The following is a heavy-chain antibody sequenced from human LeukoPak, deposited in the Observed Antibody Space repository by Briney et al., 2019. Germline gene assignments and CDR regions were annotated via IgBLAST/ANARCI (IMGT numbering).Heavy chain of an antibody. Sequence: SETLSLTCTVSGGSISRYDRSWIRQPPGKGLEWIGYIYYSGSTNYNPSLKSRVTISVDTSKNQFSLKLSSVTAADTAVYYCARHMGLGYSYGYPYFNYWGQGTLVTVSS. V-gene: IGHV4-59*08. D-gene: IGHD5-18*01. CDR2: IYYSGST. CDR1: GGSISRYD. J-gene: IGHJ4*02. CDR3: ARHMGLGYSYGYPYFNY.